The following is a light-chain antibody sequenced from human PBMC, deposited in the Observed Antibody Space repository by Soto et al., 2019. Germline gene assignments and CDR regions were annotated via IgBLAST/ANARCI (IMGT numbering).Light chain of an antibody. Sequence: DVEMRQTPSTATASVGDRVTITRRASQSINNLLAWYQQNPGKAHKFLLYDVSTLESGVPSRFSRSGSGTEFTRPIRRLQPEDLATYYCQLYDRYPLTVGGGTKVDIK. CDR3: QLYDRYPLT. J-gene: IGKJ4*01. V-gene: IGKV1-5*01. CDR2: DVS. CDR1: QSINNL.